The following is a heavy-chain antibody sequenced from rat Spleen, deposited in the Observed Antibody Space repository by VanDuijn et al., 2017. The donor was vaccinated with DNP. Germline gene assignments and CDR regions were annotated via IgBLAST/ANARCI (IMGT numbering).Heavy chain of an antibody. J-gene: IGHJ2*01. Sequence: EVQLVESGGGLVEPGRSLKLSCVASGFSFRNYYMAWVRQTPKRGLEWVAIISHSDDTTYYPDSVRGRFTISRDNAENSLFLQMGSLKSEDTATYYCAREQHYHFDYWGQGVMVTVSS. V-gene: IGHV5-27*01. CDR1: GFSFRNYY. D-gene: IGHD1-4*01. CDR3: AREQHYHFDY. CDR2: ISHSDDTT.